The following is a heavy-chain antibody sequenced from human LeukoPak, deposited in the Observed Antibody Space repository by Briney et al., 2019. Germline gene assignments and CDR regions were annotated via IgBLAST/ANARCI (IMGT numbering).Heavy chain of an antibody. V-gene: IGHV5-51*03. CDR1: GYSFTSYW. J-gene: IGHJ5*02. CDR2: IWPDDSDT. CDR3: ARLLSGSGGFDL. D-gene: IGHD3-10*01. Sequence: KPGESLKISCKGSGYSFTSYWIGWVRQMPGKGLEWMGIIWPDDSDTRYSPSFRGQVTISADKSSSAAYLQWSSLKASDTAMYYCARLLSGSGGFDLWGQGTLVTVPS.